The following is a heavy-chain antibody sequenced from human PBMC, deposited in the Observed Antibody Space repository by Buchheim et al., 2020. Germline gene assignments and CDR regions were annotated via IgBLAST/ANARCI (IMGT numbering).Heavy chain of an antibody. V-gene: IGHV3-48*02. CDR3: ASGYCGSSTSFCSSGDY. J-gene: IGHJ4*02. CDR2: ISSSSSTI. D-gene: IGHD2-2*03. Sequence: EVQLVESGGGLVQPGGSLRLSCAASGFTFSSYSMNWVRQAPGKGLEWVSYISSSSSTIYYADSVKGRFTISRDNAKNSLHLQMNSLRDEDTAVYYCASGYCGSSTSFCSSGDYWGQGTL. CDR1: GFTFSSYS.